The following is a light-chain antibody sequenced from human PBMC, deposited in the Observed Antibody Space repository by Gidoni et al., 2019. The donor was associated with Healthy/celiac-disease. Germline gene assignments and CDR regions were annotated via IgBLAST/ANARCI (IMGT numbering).Light chain of an antibody. CDR1: NIGSKN. CDR3: QVWDSSTRYV. Sequence: SYELTPPLSVSVALGQTARITCGGNNIGSKNVHWSQQKPGQAPVLVIYRDSNRPSGIPERFSGANSGNTATLTISRAQAGDAADYYCQVWDSSTRYVFGTGTKVTVL. V-gene: IGLV3-9*01. J-gene: IGLJ1*01. CDR2: RDS.